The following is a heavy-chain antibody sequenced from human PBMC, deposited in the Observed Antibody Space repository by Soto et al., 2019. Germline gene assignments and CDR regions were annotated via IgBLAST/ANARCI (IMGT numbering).Heavy chain of an antibody. D-gene: IGHD6-6*01. CDR1: GITFSNYG. J-gene: IGHJ4*02. CDR3: ARPPYSSSFWFEY. CDR2: IWYDGSNK. V-gene: IGHV3-33*01. Sequence: QVQLVESGGGVVQPGRSLRLSCAASGITFSNYGMHWVRQAPGKGLEWVAVIWYDGSNKYYADSVKGRFTISRDNSKNTLYLQMNSLRAEDTAVYYCARPPYSSSFWFEYWGQGTLVTVSS.